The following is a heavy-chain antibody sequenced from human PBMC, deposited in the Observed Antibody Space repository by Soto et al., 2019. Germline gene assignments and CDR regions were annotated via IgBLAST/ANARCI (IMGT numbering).Heavy chain of an antibody. CDR1: GYSFSEMS. Sequence: QVQLVQSGAEVKEPGAAVKVSCKVSGYSFSEMSMHWVRQTPEKGLEWMGSFDGEDGQTMYAQKFQGRATMTEDTSADTAYIELSRPRSDGTAVYYCGIPGATGDLDVRGQGTRVTVSS. D-gene: IGHD2-21*02. CDR2: FDGEDGQT. V-gene: IGHV1-24*01. J-gene: IGHJ4*02. CDR3: GIPGATGDLDV.